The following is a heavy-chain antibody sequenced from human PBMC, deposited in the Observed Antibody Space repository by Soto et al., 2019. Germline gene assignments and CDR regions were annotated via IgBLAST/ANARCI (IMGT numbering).Heavy chain of an antibody. J-gene: IGHJ4*02. CDR1: GFTVSSNY. Sequence: ESGGGLIQPGGSLRLSCAASGFTVSSNYMSWVRQAPGKGLEWVSVIYSGGSTYYADSVKGRFTISRDNSKNTLYLQMNSLRAEDTAVYYCARVELGSSWYSFDYWGQGTLVTVSS. CDR3: ARVELGSSWYSFDY. D-gene: IGHD6-13*01. CDR2: IYSGGST. V-gene: IGHV3-53*01.